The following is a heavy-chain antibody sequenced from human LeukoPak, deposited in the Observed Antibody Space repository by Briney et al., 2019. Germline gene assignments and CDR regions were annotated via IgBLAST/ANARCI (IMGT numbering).Heavy chain of an antibody. CDR1: GGTFSSYA. CDR3: ARAHISITMVRGVIINNVDY. D-gene: IGHD3-10*01. J-gene: IGHJ4*02. V-gene: IGHV1-69*13. Sequence: ASVKVSCKASGGTFSSYAISWVRQAPGQGLEWMGGIIPIFGTANYAQKFQGRVTITADESTSTAYMELSSLRSEDTAVYYCARAHISITMVRGVIINNVDYWGQGTLVTVSS. CDR2: IIPIFGTA.